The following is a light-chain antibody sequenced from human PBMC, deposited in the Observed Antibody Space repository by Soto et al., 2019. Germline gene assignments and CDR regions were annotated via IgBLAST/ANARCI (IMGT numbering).Light chain of an antibody. J-gene: IGKJ1*01. V-gene: IGKV3-11*01. Sequence: IVLIQSPSTLSVSPGERATLSCRASQNISNYLIWYQQKPGQAPRLLIYDVSNRATDIPARFSGRGSGTEFTLTISSLQSEDFGVYYCQQYNNWPGTFGQGTKVDI. CDR1: QNISNY. CDR2: DVS. CDR3: QQYNNWPGT.